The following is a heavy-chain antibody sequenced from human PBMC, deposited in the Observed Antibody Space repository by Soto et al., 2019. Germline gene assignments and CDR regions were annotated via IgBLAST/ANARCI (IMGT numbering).Heavy chain of an antibody. V-gene: IGHV1-69*13. J-gene: IGHJ5*02. CDR2: IVPVFGRP. D-gene: IGHD1-26*01. CDR3: ASHSGSYGRHGFDP. Sequence: SVKVSCKASGGSFSNFGISWVRQAPGQGLEWMGGIVPVFGRPNYAQRFRGRLTITADESTSTGYMELISLRSDDTAVYYCASHSGSYGRHGFDPWGQGTLVTVSS. CDR1: GGSFSNFG.